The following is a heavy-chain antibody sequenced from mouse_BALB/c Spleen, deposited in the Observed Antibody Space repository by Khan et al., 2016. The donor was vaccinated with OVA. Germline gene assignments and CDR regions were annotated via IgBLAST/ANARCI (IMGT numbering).Heavy chain of an antibody. CDR2: INYSGTT. CDR3: VRVRAY. V-gene: IGHV3-2*02. CDR1: GYSITSDYA. Sequence: EVELVESGPGLVKPSQSLSLTCTVTGYSITSDYAWNWIRQFPGNKLEWLGYINYSGTTSKKPSFQSRISITRDTSKNQFFLQLNSVTTEDTATYYCVRVRAYWGQGTLVTVSA. J-gene: IGHJ3*01.